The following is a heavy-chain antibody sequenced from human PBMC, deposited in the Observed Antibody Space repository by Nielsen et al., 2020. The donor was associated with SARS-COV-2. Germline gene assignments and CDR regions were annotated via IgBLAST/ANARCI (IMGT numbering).Heavy chain of an antibody. V-gene: IGHV4-39*01. D-gene: IGHD3-22*01. J-gene: IGHJ4*02. CDR2: IYYSGST. Sequence: SETLSLTCTVSGGSISSSSYYWGWIRQPPGKGLEWIGTIYYSGSTYYNPSLKSRVTISVDTSKNQFSLKLSSVTAADTAVYYCARHDGSSGYYSRYLDYWGQGTLVTVSS. CDR1: GGSISSSSYY. CDR3: ARHDGSSGYYSRYLDY.